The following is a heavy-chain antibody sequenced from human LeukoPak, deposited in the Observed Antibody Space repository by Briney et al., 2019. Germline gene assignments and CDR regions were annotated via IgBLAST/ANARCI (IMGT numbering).Heavy chain of an antibody. V-gene: IGHV3-23*01. CDR2: ISGSGGST. D-gene: IGHD6-13*01. CDR1: GFTFGSYA. CDR3: AILPGYSSGWYEVNY. J-gene: IGHJ4*02. Sequence: GGSLRLSCAASGFTFGSYAMSWVRQAPGKGLEWVSGISGSGGSTYYADSVRGRFTISRDNSRNTLYLQMNSPRAEDTAVYYCAILPGYSSGWYEVNYWGQGTLVTVSS.